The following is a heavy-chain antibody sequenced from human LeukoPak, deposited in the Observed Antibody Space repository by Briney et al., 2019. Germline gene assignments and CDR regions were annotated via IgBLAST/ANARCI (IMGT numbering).Heavy chain of an antibody. CDR1: GFTFSSYS. J-gene: IGHJ4*02. CDR3: ARMYDFWSGYRYFDY. Sequence: GGSLRLSCAASGFTFSSYSMNWVRQAPGKGLEWVSSISSSSSYIYYADSVKGRFTISRDNAENSLYLQMNSLRAEDTAVYYCARMYDFWSGYRYFDYWGQGTLVTVSS. D-gene: IGHD3-3*01. CDR2: ISSSSSYI. V-gene: IGHV3-21*01.